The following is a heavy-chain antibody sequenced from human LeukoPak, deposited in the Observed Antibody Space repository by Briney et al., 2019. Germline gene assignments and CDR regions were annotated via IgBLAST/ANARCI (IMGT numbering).Heavy chain of an antibody. CDR3: ARGDGYGMDY. CDR2: IKSDGSAT. Sequence: GGSLRLSCAASGFTFSSYWMHWVRQAPGKGLVWVSSIKSDGSATSHADSVKGRFTIPRDNAKNTLYLQMNSLRAEDMAVYYCARGDGYGMDYWGQGTRVTAS. CDR1: GFTFSSYW. V-gene: IGHV3-74*01. J-gene: IGHJ4*02. D-gene: IGHD5-24*01.